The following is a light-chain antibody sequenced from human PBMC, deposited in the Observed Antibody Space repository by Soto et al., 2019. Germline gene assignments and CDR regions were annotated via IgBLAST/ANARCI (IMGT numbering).Light chain of an antibody. CDR3: QQYNGYRLA. Sequence: DIHMTESPSSLSASVGDRVRFTCRASQSISNWLAWYQQKPGKAPKLLIYKASTLESGVPSRFSGSGSGTEFTLTISSLQADDFAIYYCQQYNGYRLAFGGGTKVDIK. CDR1: QSISNW. CDR2: KAS. J-gene: IGKJ4*01. V-gene: IGKV1-5*03.